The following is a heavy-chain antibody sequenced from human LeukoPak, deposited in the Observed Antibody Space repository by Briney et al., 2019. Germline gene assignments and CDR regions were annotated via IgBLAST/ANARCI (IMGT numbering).Heavy chain of an antibody. Sequence: KPSETLSLTCTVSGGSISSYYWSWIRQPPGKGLEWIGYIYYSGSTNYNPSLKSRVTISVDTSKNQFSLKLSSVTAADTAVYYCARERLADSGYDRGLIDYWGQGTLVTVSS. J-gene: IGHJ4*02. CDR2: IYYSGST. CDR1: GGSISSYY. V-gene: IGHV4-59*01. CDR3: ARERLADSGYDRGLIDY. D-gene: IGHD5-12*01.